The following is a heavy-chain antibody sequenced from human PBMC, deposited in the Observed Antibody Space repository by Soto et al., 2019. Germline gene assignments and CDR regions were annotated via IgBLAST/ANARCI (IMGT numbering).Heavy chain of an antibody. CDR2: IKQDGSEK. J-gene: IGHJ4*02. D-gene: IGHD3-3*01. V-gene: IGHV3-7*01. CDR3: ARDADIITIFGVVINPFDY. CDR1: GFTFSSYW. Sequence: GESLKISCAASGFTFSSYWMSWVRQAPGKGLEWVANIKQDGSEKYYVDSVKGRFTISRDNAKNSLYLQMNSLRAEDTAVYYCARDADIITIFGVVINPFDYWGQGTLVTVSS.